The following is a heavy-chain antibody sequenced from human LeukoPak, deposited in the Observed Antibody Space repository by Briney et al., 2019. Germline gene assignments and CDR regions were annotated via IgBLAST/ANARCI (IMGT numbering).Heavy chain of an antibody. Sequence: SETLSLTCTVSGGSVSRTSYYWSWIRQPPGKGLEWIGCIYYSGSTNYNPSLKSRVSISVDTSKDQFSLKLSSVTAADTAVYYCARVPLSNWYFDLWGRGTLVTVSS. CDR3: ARVPLSNWYFDL. J-gene: IGHJ2*01. V-gene: IGHV4-61*01. CDR2: IYYSGST. CDR1: GGSVSRTSYY.